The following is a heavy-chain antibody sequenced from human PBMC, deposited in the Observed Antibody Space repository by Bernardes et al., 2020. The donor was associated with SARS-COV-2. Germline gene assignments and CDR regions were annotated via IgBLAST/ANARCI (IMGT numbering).Heavy chain of an antibody. Sequence: GEYLKSSCKGSDYTFTKYWIGWVRQMPGKGLEWMGIIYPGDSDTKYSPSFQGRFTISRDNVRNSLYLQMNNLRGDDTGVYYCARDRDIGEGFFDFWGQGILVTVSS. CDR1: DYTFTKYW. D-gene: IGHD2-21*01. CDR2: IYPGDSDT. V-gene: IGHV5-51*01. J-gene: IGHJ4*02. CDR3: ARDRDIGEGFFDF.